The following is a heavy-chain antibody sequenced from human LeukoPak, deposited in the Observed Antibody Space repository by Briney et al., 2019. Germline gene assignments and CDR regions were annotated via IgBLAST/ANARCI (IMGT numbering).Heavy chain of an antibody. CDR2: IHYSGST. V-gene: IGHV4-39*07. CDR1: RGSIISNNDY. D-gene: IGHD5-12*01. CDR3: ARGVDIVARDYYYYMDV. Sequence: SETLSLTCSVSRGSIISNNDYWGWIRQPPGKGLEWIATIHYSGSTNYNPSLKSRVTISVDTSKNQFSLKLSSVTAADTAVYYCARGVDIVARDYYYYMDVWGKGTTVTVSS. J-gene: IGHJ6*03.